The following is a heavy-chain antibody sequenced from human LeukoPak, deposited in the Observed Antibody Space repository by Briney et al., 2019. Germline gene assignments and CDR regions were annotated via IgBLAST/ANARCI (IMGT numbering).Heavy chain of an antibody. Sequence: SQTLSLTCTVSGGSISSSYWSWIRQPPGKGLEYIGYIYYSGSTNYNPSLESRVTISVDTSKNQFSLNLSSVTAADTAVYYCARVAEYSGYDGIDYWGQGTLVTVAS. V-gene: IGHV4-59*01. D-gene: IGHD5-12*01. J-gene: IGHJ4*02. CDR2: IYYSGST. CDR3: ARVAEYSGYDGIDY. CDR1: GGSISSSY.